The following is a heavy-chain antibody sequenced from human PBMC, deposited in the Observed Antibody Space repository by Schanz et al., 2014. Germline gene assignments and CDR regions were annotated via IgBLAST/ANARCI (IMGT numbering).Heavy chain of an antibody. CDR2: ISPTGSST. Sequence: DVQLLESGGGLVQPGESLRLSCAASGFTFTTYAMTWVRQAPGKGLEWVSNISPTGSSTYYADSVKGRFTIARDNSKNTLFLQMDSLRVEDTAVYYCMAMGRNTSHYFAHWGQGTLVTVSS. D-gene: IGHD1-1*01. J-gene: IGHJ4*02. CDR1: GFTFTTYA. V-gene: IGHV3-23*01. CDR3: MAMGRNTSHYFAH.